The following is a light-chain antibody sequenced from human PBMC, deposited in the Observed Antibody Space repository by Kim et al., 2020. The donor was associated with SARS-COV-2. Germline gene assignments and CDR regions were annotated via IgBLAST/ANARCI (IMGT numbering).Light chain of an antibody. Sequence: SYELTQPPSVSVAPGKTARIICEGDSIGRRSVHWYQQKPGQAPVVVVYDNTDRPSGIPERFSVSNSGNTATLTISRVDAGDEADYFCQVWDSGSEHVVFGGGTQLTVL. CDR3: QVWDSGSEHVV. CDR1: SIGRRS. V-gene: IGLV3-21*03. CDR2: DNT. J-gene: IGLJ2*01.